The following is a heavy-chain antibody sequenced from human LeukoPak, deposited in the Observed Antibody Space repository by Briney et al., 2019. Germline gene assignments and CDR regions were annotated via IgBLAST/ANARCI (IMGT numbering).Heavy chain of an antibody. CDR3: ARGVGYSRGTPFDY. CDR2: MNPNSGNT. D-gene: IGHD6-19*01. J-gene: IGHJ4*02. Sequence: ASVKVSCKASGYTFTSYDINWVRQATGQGLEWMGWMNPNSGNTGYAQKFQGRVTMTRNTSISTAYMELSSLRSEDTAVYYCARGVGYSRGTPFDYWGQGTLVTVSS. V-gene: IGHV1-8*01. CDR1: GYTFTSYD.